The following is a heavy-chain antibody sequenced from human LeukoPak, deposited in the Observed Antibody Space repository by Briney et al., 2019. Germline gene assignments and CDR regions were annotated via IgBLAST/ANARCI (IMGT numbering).Heavy chain of an antibody. CDR1: GGSISSGSYY. V-gene: IGHV4-61*02. J-gene: IGHJ6*02. CDR2: IYTSGST. Sequence: PSQTLSLTCTVSGGSISSGSYYWSWNRQPAGKGLEWIGRIYTSGSTNYNPSLKSRVTISVDTSKNQFSLKLSSVTAADTAVYYCARSYGGNPSIYYYYGMDVWGQGTTVTVSS. CDR3: ARSYGGNPSIYYYYGMDV. D-gene: IGHD4-23*01.